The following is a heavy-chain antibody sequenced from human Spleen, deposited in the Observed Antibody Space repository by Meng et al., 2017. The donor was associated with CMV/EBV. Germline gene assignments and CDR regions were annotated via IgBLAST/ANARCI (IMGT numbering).Heavy chain of an antibody. Sequence: GGSLRLSCAASGFTFSSFTMNWVRQAPGKGLEWVSSVSSSSTYIYYADSVRGRFTISRDNAKNSLYLQMNSLRAEDTAVYYCVRDQYCRSATCHPRNDYYAMDVWGQGTTVTVSS. CDR1: GFTFSSFT. D-gene: IGHD2-2*01. J-gene: IGHJ6*02. V-gene: IGHV3-21*01. CDR3: VRDQYCRSATCHPRNDYYAMDV. CDR2: VSSSSTYI.